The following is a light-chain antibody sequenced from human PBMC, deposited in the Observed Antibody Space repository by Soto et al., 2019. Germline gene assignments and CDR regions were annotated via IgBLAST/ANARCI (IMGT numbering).Light chain of an antibody. CDR1: QSVSRTY. Sequence: ENLLTQSPGTLSLSPGERATLSCRASQSVSRTYLAWYQQKPGQSPRVLIYDVSIRATGVPARYSGTGSETDFTLTISGLQSEDSEVYFCQQYNNWPFSFGQGTRLEIK. CDR2: DVS. CDR3: QQYNNWPFS. V-gene: IGKV3-15*01. J-gene: IGKJ5*01.